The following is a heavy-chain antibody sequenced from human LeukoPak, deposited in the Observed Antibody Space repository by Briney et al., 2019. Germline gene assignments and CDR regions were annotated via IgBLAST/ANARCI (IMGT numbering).Heavy chain of an antibody. CDR3: ARGVDSSHAFDI. CDR2: IIPIFGTA. V-gene: IGHV1-69*05. Sequence: SVKVSCNAAGGTFSSYAISWVRQAPGQGLEWMGVIIPIFGTANYAQKFQVRVTITTDESTSTAYMELSSLRSEDTAVYYCARGVDSSHAFDIWGQGTMVTVSS. D-gene: IGHD6-13*01. CDR1: GGTFSSYA. J-gene: IGHJ3*02.